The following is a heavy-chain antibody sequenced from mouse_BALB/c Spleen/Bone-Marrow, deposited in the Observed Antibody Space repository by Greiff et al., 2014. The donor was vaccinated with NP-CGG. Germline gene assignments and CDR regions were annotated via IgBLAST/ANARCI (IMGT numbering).Heavy chain of an antibody. CDR3: TRSGTLGAMDY. J-gene: IGHJ4*01. CDR1: GFTFSSFG. D-gene: IGHD3-3*01. CDR2: ISSGSSTI. V-gene: IGHV5-17*02. Sequence: EVMLVESGGGLVQPGGSRKLSCAASGFTFSSFGMHWVRQAPEKGLEWVAYISSGSSTIYYADTMKGRFTISRDNPKNTLFLQXXXXXSEDTAMYYCTRSGTLGAMDYWGQGTSVTVSS.